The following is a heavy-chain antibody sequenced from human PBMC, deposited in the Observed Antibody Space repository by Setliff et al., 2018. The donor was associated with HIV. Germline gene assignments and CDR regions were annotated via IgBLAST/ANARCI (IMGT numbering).Heavy chain of an antibody. CDR1: GFTFDVYA. J-gene: IGHJ4*02. CDR3: ARGGLDSVFQSFDY. V-gene: IGHV3-9*01. D-gene: IGHD2-21*01. CDR2: ITWNSATI. Sequence: GGSLRLSCTASGFTFDVYAMHWVRQTPGKGLEWVSSITWNSATIGYADSVRGRFTISRDNAKNSLFLQMDSLRGDDTAFYYCARGGLDSVFQSFDYWGQGTLVTVSS.